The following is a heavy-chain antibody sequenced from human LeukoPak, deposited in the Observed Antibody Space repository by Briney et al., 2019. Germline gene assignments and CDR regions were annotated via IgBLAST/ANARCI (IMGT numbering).Heavy chain of an antibody. J-gene: IGHJ3*02. D-gene: IGHD5-18*01. CDR3: ARPMSGYSYGYGYAFDI. Sequence: GESLKISCKGSGYSFTSYWIGWVRQMPGKGLEWMGIIYPGDSDTRYSPSFQGQVTISADKSISTAYLQWSSLKASDTAMYYRARPMSGYSYGYGYAFDIWGQGTMVTVSS. CDR1: GYSFTSYW. CDR2: IYPGDSDT. V-gene: IGHV5-51*01.